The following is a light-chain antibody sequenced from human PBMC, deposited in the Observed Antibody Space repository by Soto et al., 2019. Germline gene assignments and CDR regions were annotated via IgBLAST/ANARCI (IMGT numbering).Light chain of an antibody. CDR2: LGS. Sequence: DIVMTQSPLSLPVTPREPASISCRSSQSLLHSNGYNYLDWYLQKPGQSPQLLIYLGSNRSSGVPDRFSGSRSGTDFTLKISRVEAEDVGVYYCMQALQTPRTFGQGTKLAIK. V-gene: IGKV2-28*01. J-gene: IGKJ2*01. CDR3: MQALQTPRT. CDR1: QSLLHSNGYNY.